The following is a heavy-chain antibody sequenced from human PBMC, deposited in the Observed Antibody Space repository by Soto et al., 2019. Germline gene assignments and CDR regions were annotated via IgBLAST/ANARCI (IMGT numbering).Heavy chain of an antibody. D-gene: IGHD6-19*01. J-gene: IGHJ4*02. CDR3: ASYSSGWYRGY. CDR2: IIPIFGTA. Sequence: GASVKVSCKASGGTFSSYAISWVRQAPGQGLEWMGGIIPIFGTANCAQKFQGRVTITADESTSTAYMELSSLRSEDTAVYYCASYSSGWYRGYWGQGTLVTVSS. CDR1: GGTFSSYA. V-gene: IGHV1-69*13.